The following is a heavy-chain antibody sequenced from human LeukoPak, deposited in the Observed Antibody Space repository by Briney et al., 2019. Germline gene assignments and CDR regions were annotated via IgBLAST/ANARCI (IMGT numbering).Heavy chain of an antibody. Sequence: SETLSLTCTVSGGSISSSSYYWGWLRQPPGKGLEWIGSIYYSESTYYNPSPKSRVTMSVDTSKYQLSLKLSSVTAADTAVYYCARHRAGAGKYFDYWGQGTLVTVSS. D-gene: IGHD1-26*01. V-gene: IGHV4-39*01. CDR2: IYYSEST. CDR3: ARHRAGAGKYFDY. J-gene: IGHJ4*02. CDR1: GGSISSSSYY.